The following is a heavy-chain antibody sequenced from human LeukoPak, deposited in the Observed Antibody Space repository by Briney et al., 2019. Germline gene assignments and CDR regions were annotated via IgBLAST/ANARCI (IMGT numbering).Heavy chain of an antibody. Sequence: ASLRVSSTAPRGTFIRDAISWGRHAPGHRVVWMGWINPNSGGTNYAQKVQGRVTMTRDTSISTAYMELSRLRSDDTAVYYCARVSVLWSGYGYYYYMDVWGKGTTVTVSS. CDR1: RGTFIRDA. D-gene: IGHD3-3*01. CDR3: ARVSVLWSGYGYYYYMDV. CDR2: INPNSGGT. V-gene: IGHV1-2*02. J-gene: IGHJ6*03.